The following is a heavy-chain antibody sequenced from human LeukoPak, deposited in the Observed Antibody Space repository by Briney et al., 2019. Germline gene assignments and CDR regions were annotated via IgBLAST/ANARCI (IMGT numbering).Heavy chain of an antibody. V-gene: IGHV3-48*03. Sequence: PGGSLRLSCAASGFTFSSYEMNWVRQAPGKGLEWVSYISSSGSTIYYADSVKGRFTISRDNAKNSPYLQMNSLRAEDTAVYYCARRPRYYYGSGSSDYYYYGMDVWGKGTTVTVSS. D-gene: IGHD3-10*01. CDR3: ARRPRYYYGSGSSDYYYYGMDV. CDR1: GFTFSSYE. CDR2: ISSSGSTI. J-gene: IGHJ6*04.